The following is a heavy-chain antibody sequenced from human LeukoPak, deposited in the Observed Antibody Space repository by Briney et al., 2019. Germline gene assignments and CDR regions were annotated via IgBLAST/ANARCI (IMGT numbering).Heavy chain of an antibody. Sequence: GGSLRLSCAASGFTFSSYSMNWVRQAPGKGLEWVSSISSSSYIYYADSVKGRFTISRDNAKNSLYLQMNSLRAEDTAVYYCARVQDWNGFNYWGQGTLVTVPS. CDR2: ISSSSYI. J-gene: IGHJ4*02. CDR1: GFTFSSYS. D-gene: IGHD1-1*01. CDR3: ARVQDWNGFNY. V-gene: IGHV3-21*01.